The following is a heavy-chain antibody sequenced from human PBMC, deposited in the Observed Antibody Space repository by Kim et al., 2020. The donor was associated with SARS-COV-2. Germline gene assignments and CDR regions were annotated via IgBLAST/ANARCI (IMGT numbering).Heavy chain of an antibody. CDR2: ISAYNGNT. CDR1: GYTFTSYG. V-gene: IGHV1-18*01. J-gene: IGHJ6*02. Sequence: ASVKVSCKASGYTFTSYGISWVRQAPGQGLEWMGWISAYNGNTNYAQKLQGRVTMTTDTSTSKAYMELRSLRSDDTAVYYCARDDPYSSSGSLDVWGQGTTVTVSS. D-gene: IGHD6-6*01. CDR3: ARDDPYSSSGSLDV.